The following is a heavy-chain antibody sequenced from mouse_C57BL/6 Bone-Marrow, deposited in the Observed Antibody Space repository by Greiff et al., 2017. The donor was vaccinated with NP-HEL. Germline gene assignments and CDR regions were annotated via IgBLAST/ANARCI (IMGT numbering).Heavy chain of an antibody. CDR2: IYPGDGDT. V-gene: IGHV1-80*01. CDR3: ARGDYGSSRFGYAMDY. CDR1: GYAFSSYW. Sequence: VQLQQSGAELVQPGASVKISCKASGYAFSSYWINWVKQRPGKGLEWIGKIYPGDGDTNYNGKSKGKASLTADNSSSTAYMQLSSLTSDDSAFYFCARGDYGSSRFGYAMDYWGQGTSVTVSS. J-gene: IGHJ4*01. D-gene: IGHD1-1*01.